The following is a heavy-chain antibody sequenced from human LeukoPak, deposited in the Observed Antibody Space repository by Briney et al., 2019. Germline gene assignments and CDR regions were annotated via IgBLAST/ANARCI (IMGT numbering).Heavy chain of an antibody. CDR1: GYTLTSYG. V-gene: IGHV1-18*01. CDR2: MSAYNGNT. J-gene: IGHJ3*02. D-gene: IGHD3-10*01. Sequence: ASVKVSCKASGYTLTSYGISWVRQAPGQGLEWMGWMSAYNGNTNYAQKLQGRVTMTTDTSTSTAYMELRSQRSDDTAVYYCARRGRGSGRHAFDIWGQGTMVTVSS. CDR3: ARRGRGSGRHAFDI.